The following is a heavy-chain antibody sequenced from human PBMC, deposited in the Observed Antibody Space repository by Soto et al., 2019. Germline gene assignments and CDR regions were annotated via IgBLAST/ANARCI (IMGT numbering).Heavy chain of an antibody. CDR2: ISGSGGST. CDR1: GFTFSSYA. D-gene: IGHD6-6*01. J-gene: IGHJ4*02. CDR3: ARALVIAATYYFDD. Sequence: PGGSLRLSCAASGFTFSSYAMSWVRQAPGKGLEWVSAISGSGGSTSYADSVKGRFTISRDNSKNTLYLQMNSLRAEAPAVYHWARALVIAATYYFDDWGQRTLVTVSS. V-gene: IGHV3-23*01.